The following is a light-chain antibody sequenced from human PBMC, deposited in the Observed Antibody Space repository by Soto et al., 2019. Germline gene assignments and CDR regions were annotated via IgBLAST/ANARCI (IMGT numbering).Light chain of an antibody. V-gene: IGKV3-20*01. CDR2: EAS. Sequence: EIVLTQSPGTLSLSPGERATLSCRASQSVSSSYLAWYQQKPGQAPRLLISEASNRATGIPARFSGSGSGTEFTLTISSLQSEDFALYYCHQYNSWPPGTFGQGTKVDIK. CDR1: QSVSSSY. CDR3: HQYNSWPPGT. J-gene: IGKJ2*01.